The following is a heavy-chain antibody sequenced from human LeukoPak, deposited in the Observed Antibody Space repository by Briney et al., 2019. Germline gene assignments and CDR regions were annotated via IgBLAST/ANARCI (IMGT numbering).Heavy chain of an antibody. Sequence: GGSLRLSCAASGFTFSSYVMSWVRQAPGKGLEWVSGISGSGGSTDYADSVKGRFTISRDNSKNRLFLQMNSLRADDPAVYYCAKTYGLDFDYWGQGTLVTVSS. J-gene: IGHJ4*02. CDR1: GFTFSSYV. CDR3: AKTYGLDFDY. V-gene: IGHV3-23*01. CDR2: ISGSGGST. D-gene: IGHD2-8*01.